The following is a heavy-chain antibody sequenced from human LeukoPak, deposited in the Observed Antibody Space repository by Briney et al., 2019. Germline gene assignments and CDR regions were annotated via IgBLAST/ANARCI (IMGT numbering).Heavy chain of an antibody. D-gene: IGHD6-13*01. Sequence: GGSLRLSCAASGFTFSSYAMSWVRQAPGKGLEWVSAIIGSGSSTYYADSVKGRFTISRDNSKNTLFLQMNSLRAEDTAVYYCAKDRAQQLVLDFWGQGTPVTVSS. CDR2: IIGSGSST. V-gene: IGHV3-23*01. CDR3: AKDRAQQLVLDF. CDR1: GFTFSSYA. J-gene: IGHJ4*02.